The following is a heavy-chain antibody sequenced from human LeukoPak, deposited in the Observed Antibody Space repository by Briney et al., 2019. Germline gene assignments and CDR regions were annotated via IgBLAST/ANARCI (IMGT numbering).Heavy chain of an antibody. V-gene: IGHV3-13*01. Sequence: GGSLRLSCAASGFTFSSADLHWVRQVTGKGLEWVSAIGTGGDTYYADSVRGRFTISRDNAKNSLYLQMNSLRAEDTAVYYCARVILTGYLYYYYYGMDVWGQGTTVTVSS. CDR2: IGTGGDT. CDR1: GFTFSSAD. CDR3: ARVILTGYLYYYYYGMDV. J-gene: IGHJ6*02. D-gene: IGHD3-9*01.